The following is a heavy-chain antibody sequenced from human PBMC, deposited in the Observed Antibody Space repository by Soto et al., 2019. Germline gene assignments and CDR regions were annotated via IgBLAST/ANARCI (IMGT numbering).Heavy chain of an antibody. CDR2: IWYDGTTK. CDR1: GFSLSGYG. J-gene: IGHJ5*02. D-gene: IGHD5-12*01. CDR3: ARDVDRTSHLNWFDP. V-gene: IGHV3-33*01. Sequence: QVQLVESGGGVVQPGRSLRLSCEVSGFSLSGYGMHWVRQAPGKGLEWVAVIWYDGTTKNYADSVKGRFTISRDSSKNTVYLQMDRLKVEYTAVYYCARDVDRTSHLNWFDPWGQGVMVTVSS.